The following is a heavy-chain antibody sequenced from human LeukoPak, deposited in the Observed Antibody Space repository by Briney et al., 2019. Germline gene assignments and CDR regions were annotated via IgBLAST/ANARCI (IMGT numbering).Heavy chain of an antibody. CDR1: GFTFSGYS. CDR2: ISSSSGYI. J-gene: IGHJ3*01. D-gene: IGHD3-3*01. Sequence: PGGSLRLSCAASGFTFSGYSMNWVRHAPGKGLEWVSSISSSSGYIYYADSVKGRFTISRDNAKNSLYLQMNSLRAEDTAVYYCARNWRLKDFDGWGQGTMVTASS. V-gene: IGHV3-21*01. CDR3: ARNWRLKDFDG.